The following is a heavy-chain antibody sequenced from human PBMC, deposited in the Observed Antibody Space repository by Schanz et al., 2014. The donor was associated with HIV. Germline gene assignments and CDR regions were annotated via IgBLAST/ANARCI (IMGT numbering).Heavy chain of an antibody. CDR3: ARRVWMLPDC. D-gene: IGHD6-13*01. CDR1: GFTFSNYD. V-gene: IGHV3-13*01. J-gene: IGHJ4*02. CDR2: IHTTGDT. Sequence: EVQLVESGGGLVQPGGSLRLSCAASGFTFSNYDMHWVRQATGKSLEWVSVIHTTGDTYYSASVEGRFTISRDNAKNSLYLQMNSLRAGDTAVYYCARRVWMLPDCWGQGTLVSVSS.